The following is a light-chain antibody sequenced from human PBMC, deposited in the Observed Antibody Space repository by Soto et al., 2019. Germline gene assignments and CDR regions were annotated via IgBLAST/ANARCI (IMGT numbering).Light chain of an antibody. CDR1: QSVNTN. CDR3: QQYHDWPPWT. Sequence: EIVMTQSPATLSVSPGERATLSCRASQSVNTNLAWYQHKPGQAPRLLINGASTRASGVPARFSGSGSGTEFTLTISSLQSEDFAVYYCQQYHDWPPWTVGQGTKVDIK. CDR2: GAS. V-gene: IGKV3-15*01. J-gene: IGKJ1*01.